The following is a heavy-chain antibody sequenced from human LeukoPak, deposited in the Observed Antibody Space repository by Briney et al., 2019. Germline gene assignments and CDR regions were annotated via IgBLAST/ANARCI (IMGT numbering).Heavy chain of an antibody. CDR2: IIPIFGTA. D-gene: IGHD4-17*01. Sequence: SVKVSCKASGGTFSSYDISWVRQAPGQGLEWMGGIIPIFGTANYAQKFQGRVTITADESTSTAYMELSSLRSEDTAVYYCARVLGGAVTTWGPFDYWGQGTLVTVSS. CDR1: GGTFSSYD. CDR3: ARVLGGAVTTWGPFDY. J-gene: IGHJ4*02. V-gene: IGHV1-69*13.